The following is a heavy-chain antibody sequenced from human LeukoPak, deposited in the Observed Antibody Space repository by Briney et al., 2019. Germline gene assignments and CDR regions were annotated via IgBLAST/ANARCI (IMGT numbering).Heavy chain of an antibody. Sequence: SETLSLTCTVSGGSISSSSYYWGWIRQPPGKGLEWIGSIYYSGSTYYNPSLKSRVTISVDTSKNQFSLKLSSVAAADTAVYYCAGGEDSSGHYPDYWGQGTLVTVSS. V-gene: IGHV4-39*01. D-gene: IGHD3-22*01. CDR1: GGSISSSSYY. CDR2: IYYSGST. J-gene: IGHJ4*02. CDR3: AGGEDSSGHYPDY.